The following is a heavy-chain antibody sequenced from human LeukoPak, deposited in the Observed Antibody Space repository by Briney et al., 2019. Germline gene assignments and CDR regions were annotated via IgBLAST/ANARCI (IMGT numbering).Heavy chain of an antibody. J-gene: IGHJ4*02. V-gene: IGHV4-39*01. D-gene: IGHD1-1*01. CDR3: ARHQKYLQRPFDK. CDR1: GDSISSTSGF. Sequence: SETLSLTCTVTGDSISSTSGFWGWIRQPPGKGMEWIGTIHYAGTIYYNPSSKSRLTISVDTSKNQFSLKLSSVTAADTDVYYCARHQKYLQRPFDKWGQGTLVAVSS. CDR2: IHYAGTI.